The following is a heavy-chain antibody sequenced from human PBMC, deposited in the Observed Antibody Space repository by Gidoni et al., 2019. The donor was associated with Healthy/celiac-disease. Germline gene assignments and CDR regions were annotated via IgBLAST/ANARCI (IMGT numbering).Heavy chain of an antibody. V-gene: IGHV1-69*04. CDR3: ARGMDSSGYYFPWFDP. J-gene: IGHJ5*02. D-gene: IGHD3-22*01. Sequence: QVQLVQSGAEVKKPGSSVKVSCKASGGTFSSSAISWVRQAPGQGLEWMGRIIPILGIANYAQKFQGRVTITADKSTSTAYMELSSLRSEDTAVYYCARGMDSSGYYFPWFDPWGQGTLVTVSS. CDR1: GGTFSSSA. CDR2: IIPILGIA.